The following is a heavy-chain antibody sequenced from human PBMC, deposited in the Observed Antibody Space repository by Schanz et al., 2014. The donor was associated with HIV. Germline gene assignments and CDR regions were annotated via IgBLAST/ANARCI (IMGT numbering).Heavy chain of an antibody. D-gene: IGHD3-22*01. V-gene: IGHV3-30*18. Sequence: QVQLVESGGGVVQPGRSLRLSCVASGFSFDSFGMHWVRQAPGKGLEWVAVISYDGVNKHFADSVKGRFTISRDNSKNTLYLQMTTLRIDDTAVYYCAKPEYDSSGNSQSHFDYWGQGTLVTVSS. J-gene: IGHJ4*02. CDR2: ISYDGVNK. CDR3: AKPEYDSSGNSQSHFDY. CDR1: GFSFDSFG.